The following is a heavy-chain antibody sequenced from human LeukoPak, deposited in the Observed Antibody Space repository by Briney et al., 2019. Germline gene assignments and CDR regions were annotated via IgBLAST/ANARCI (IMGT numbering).Heavy chain of an antibody. Sequence: ASVKVSCKASGYTFTGYYMHWVRQAPGQGLEWMGRINPNSGGTNYAQKFQGRVTMTRDTSISTAYMELSRLSSDDTAVYYCARRSAAGTPYYYYYMDVWGKGTTVTVSS. V-gene: IGHV1-2*06. J-gene: IGHJ6*03. CDR3: ARRSAAGTPYYYYYMDV. CDR1: GYTFTGYY. D-gene: IGHD6-13*01. CDR2: INPNSGGT.